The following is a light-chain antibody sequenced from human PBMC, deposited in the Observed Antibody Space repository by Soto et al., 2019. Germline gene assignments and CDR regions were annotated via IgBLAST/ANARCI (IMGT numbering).Light chain of an antibody. CDR2: GAS. CDR3: QQYGALPST. V-gene: IGKV3-20*01. J-gene: IGKJ4*01. Sequence: EIVLTQFPGALSWSPGERVTLSCRASQTVSNTYLAWYQQKSGQAPKFLIYGASNRATGIPDRFSGSGSGTDFTLTISRLEPEDFAVYYCQQYGALPSTFGGGTKVEIK. CDR1: QTVSNTY.